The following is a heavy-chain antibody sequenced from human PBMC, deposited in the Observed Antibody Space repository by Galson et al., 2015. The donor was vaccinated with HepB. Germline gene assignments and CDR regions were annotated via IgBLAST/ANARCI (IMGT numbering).Heavy chain of an antibody. Sequence: SLRLSCAGSGFTFSRTGMTWVRQAPGKGLECVSAISMSGSGRDYVDSVRGRFTISRDNSNNMLYLQMNDLRAEDTAVYYCAKGTTGIDYWGQGTLVTVSS. J-gene: IGHJ4*02. CDR2: ISMSGSGR. CDR1: GFTFSRTG. D-gene: IGHD1-1*01. V-gene: IGHV3-23*01. CDR3: AKGTTGIDY.